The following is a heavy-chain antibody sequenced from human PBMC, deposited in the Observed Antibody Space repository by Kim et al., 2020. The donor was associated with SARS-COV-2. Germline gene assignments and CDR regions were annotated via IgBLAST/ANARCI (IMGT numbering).Heavy chain of an antibody. V-gene: IGHV3-33*06. D-gene: IGHD3-10*01. CDR3: AKGRYGSGSYYYYYGMDV. Sequence: KGRFTIARDNSKNTLYLQMNSLRAEDTAVYYCAKGRYGSGSYYYYYGMDVWGQGTTVTVSS. J-gene: IGHJ6*02.